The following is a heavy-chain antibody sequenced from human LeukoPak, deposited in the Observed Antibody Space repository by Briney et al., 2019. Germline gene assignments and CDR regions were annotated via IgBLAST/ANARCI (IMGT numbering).Heavy chain of an antibody. CDR2: IYPRDGST. V-gene: IGHV1-46*01. CDR3: ARDQEAFDY. CDR1: GYSFTSNY. J-gene: IGHJ4*02. Sequence: WASVNVSCKASGYSFTSNYIHWVRQAPGQGLEWMGMIYPRDGSTSYAQKFQGRVTVTRDTSTSTVHMELSGLRSEDAAVYYCARDQEAFDYWGQGTLVTVSS.